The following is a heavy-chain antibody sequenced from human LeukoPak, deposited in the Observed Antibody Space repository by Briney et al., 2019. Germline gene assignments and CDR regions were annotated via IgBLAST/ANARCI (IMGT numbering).Heavy chain of an antibody. Sequence: KPSETLSLTCTVSGGSISSSSYYWGWIRQPPGKGLEWIGSIYYSGSTYYNPSLKSRVTISVDTSKNQFSLKLSSVTAADTAVYYXASRIVVVPAAPDAFDYWGQGTLVTVSS. D-gene: IGHD2-2*01. CDR3: ASRIVVVPAAPDAFDY. CDR2: IYYSGST. CDR1: GGSISSSSYY. V-gene: IGHV4-39*01. J-gene: IGHJ4*02.